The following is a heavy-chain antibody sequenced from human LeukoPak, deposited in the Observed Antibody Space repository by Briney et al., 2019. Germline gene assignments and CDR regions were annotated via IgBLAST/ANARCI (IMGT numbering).Heavy chain of an antibody. J-gene: IGHJ4*02. Sequence: ASVKVSCKVSGYTLTELSMHWVRQAPGKGLEWMGGFDPEDGETIYAQKFQGRVTMTEDTSTDTAYMELSSLRSEDTAVYYCARGDYYDSSGYYAHKPFDYWAREPWSPSPQ. D-gene: IGHD3-22*01. V-gene: IGHV1-24*01. CDR3: ARGDYYDSSGYYAHKPFDY. CDR2: FDPEDGET. CDR1: GYTLTELS.